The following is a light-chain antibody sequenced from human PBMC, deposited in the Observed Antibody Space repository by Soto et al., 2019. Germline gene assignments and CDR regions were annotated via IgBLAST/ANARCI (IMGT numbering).Light chain of an antibody. V-gene: IGLV2-23*01. CDR1: SSDVGRYSL. CDR2: EDV. CDR3: CSYAGGTSLI. J-gene: IGLJ2*01. Sequence: QSALTQPASVSGSPGQSLTISCTGTSSDVGRYSLVSWYQQHPGKDPKLIIYEDVERPSGVSYRFSGSKSGNTAALTISGLQTEDEADYYCCSYAGGTSLIFGGGTKVTVL.